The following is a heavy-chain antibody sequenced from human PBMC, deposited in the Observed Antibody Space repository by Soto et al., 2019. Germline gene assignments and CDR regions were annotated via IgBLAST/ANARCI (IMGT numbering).Heavy chain of an antibody. J-gene: IGHJ4*02. Sequence: PGGSLRLSCAASGFTVSSNYMSWVRQAPGKGLEWVSVIYSGGSTYYADSVKGRFTISRDNSKNTLYLQMNSLRAEDTAVYYCAREAEFDYGDHWIDYWGQGTLVTVSS. CDR3: AREAEFDYGDHWIDY. CDR2: IYSGGST. CDR1: GFTVSSNY. D-gene: IGHD4-17*01. V-gene: IGHV3-53*01.